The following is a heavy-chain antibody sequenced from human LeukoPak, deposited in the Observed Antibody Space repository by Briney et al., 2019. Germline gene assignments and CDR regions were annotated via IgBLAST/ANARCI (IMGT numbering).Heavy chain of an antibody. CDR3: ARDIVVVPAGLYYYVMDV. Sequence: GRSLRLSCAASGFTFSSYAMHWVRQAPGKGLEWVAFVSYDGSNKYYADSVKGRFTISRDNSKNTLYLQMNSLRTEDTAVYYCARDIVVVPAGLYYYVMDVRGQGTTVTVSS. V-gene: IGHV3-30-3*01. CDR2: VSYDGSNK. D-gene: IGHD2-2*01. J-gene: IGHJ6*02. CDR1: GFTFSSYA.